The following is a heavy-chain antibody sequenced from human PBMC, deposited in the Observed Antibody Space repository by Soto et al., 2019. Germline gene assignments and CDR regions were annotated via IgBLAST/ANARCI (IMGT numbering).Heavy chain of an antibody. CDR3: ARGRGAAVHVGP. J-gene: IGHJ5*02. Sequence: SETLSLTCTVSGASITESCWWSWVRLAPGKGLEWIGEVFHNGNTNYNPTLKSRVYISIDRYKNHFSLELTSVTAADTALYYCARGRGAAVHVGPWGQLTLVPVSS. V-gene: IGHV4-4*02. CDR1: GASITESCW. CDR2: VFHNGNT. D-gene: IGHD6-25*01.